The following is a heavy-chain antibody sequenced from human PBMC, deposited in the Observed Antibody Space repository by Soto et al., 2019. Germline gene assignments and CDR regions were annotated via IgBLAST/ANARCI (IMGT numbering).Heavy chain of an antibody. CDR1: GGSFNGYY. Sequence: SETLSLTCAVYGGSFNGYYWSWIRQPPGKGLEWIGEINHSGSTNYNPSLKSRVTISVDTSKNQFSLKLSSVTAADTAVYYCARGDSVRADFWSGYYRRRNYYGMDVWGQGTTVTVSS. CDR3: ARGDSVRADFWSGYYRRRNYYGMDV. CDR2: INHSGST. J-gene: IGHJ6*02. D-gene: IGHD3-3*01. V-gene: IGHV4-34*01.